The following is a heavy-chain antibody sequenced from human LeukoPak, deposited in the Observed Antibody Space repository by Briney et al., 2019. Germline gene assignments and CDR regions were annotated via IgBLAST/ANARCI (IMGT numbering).Heavy chain of an antibody. CDR2: ISWNSGSI. D-gene: IGHD3-22*01. CDR1: GFTFSSYV. V-gene: IGHV3-9*01. CDR3: AKDSDYYDSLDY. Sequence: GGSLRLSCAASGFTFSSYVMSWVRQAPGKGLEWVSGISWNSGSIGYADSVKGRFTISRDNAKNSLYLQMNSLRAEDTALYYCAKDSDYYDSLDYWGQGTLVTVSS. J-gene: IGHJ4*02.